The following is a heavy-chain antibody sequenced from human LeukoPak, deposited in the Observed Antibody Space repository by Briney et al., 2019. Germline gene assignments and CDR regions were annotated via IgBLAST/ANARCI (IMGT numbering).Heavy chain of an antibody. CDR2: IDPSDSYT. D-gene: IGHD5-12*01. V-gene: IGHV5-10-1*01. Sequence: GESVKISCKGSGYSFSTYWISWVRQMPGKGLEWMGRIDPSDSYTNYSTSFQGHVTISPDKSISTAYLQWSSLKASDTAMYYCARHRPGYRNGYASFDYWGQGTLVTVSS. J-gene: IGHJ4*02. CDR3: ARHRPGYRNGYASFDY. CDR1: GYSFSTYW.